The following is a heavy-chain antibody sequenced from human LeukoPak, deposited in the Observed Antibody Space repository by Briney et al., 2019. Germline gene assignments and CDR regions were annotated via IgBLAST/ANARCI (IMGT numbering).Heavy chain of an antibody. CDR2: IIPIFGTA. D-gene: IGHD3-9*01. V-gene: IGHV1-69*05. Sequence: SVKVSCKASGGTFSSYAISWVRQAPGQGPEWMGGIIPIFGTANYAQKFQGRVTITTDESTSTAYMELSSLRSEDTAVYYCAREARNYDILTGYYNPYYFDYWGQGTLVTVSS. J-gene: IGHJ4*02. CDR3: AREARNYDILTGYYNPYYFDY. CDR1: GGTFSSYA.